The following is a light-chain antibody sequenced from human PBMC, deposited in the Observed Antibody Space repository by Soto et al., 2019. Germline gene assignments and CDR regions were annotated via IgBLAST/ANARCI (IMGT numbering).Light chain of an antibody. Sequence: DLQMTQSPSSLSASVGDRVTITCRASQSITSYLNWYQQKPGKAPKLLVYAASSLQSGVPSRFSGSGSGTHFTLTISSLQPEDVATYYCQQSSRTPITFGQGTRLEIK. V-gene: IGKV1-39*01. CDR2: AAS. CDR1: QSITSY. J-gene: IGKJ5*01. CDR3: QQSSRTPIT.